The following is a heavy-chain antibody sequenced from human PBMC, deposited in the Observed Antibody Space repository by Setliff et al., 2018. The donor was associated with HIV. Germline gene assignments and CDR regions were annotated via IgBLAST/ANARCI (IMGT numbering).Heavy chain of an antibody. CDR3: AREETNRGELHD. Sequence: GGSLRLSCAASGFTFSSYAMQWVRQAPGKGLEWVAVVSSDGKTRFYAESVKGRFTISRDNSKNTGSLQMDSLRVEDTAVYYCAREETNRGELHDWGQGTLVTVSS. J-gene: IGHJ1*01. V-gene: IGHV3-30*04. D-gene: IGHD1-7*01. CDR1: GFTFSSYA. CDR2: VSSDGKTR.